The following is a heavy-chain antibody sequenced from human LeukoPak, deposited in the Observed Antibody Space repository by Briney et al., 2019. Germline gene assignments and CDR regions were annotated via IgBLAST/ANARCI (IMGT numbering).Heavy chain of an antibody. CDR1: GGSISSSSYY. D-gene: IGHD2-2*01. CDR2: IYYSGST. CDR3: ARDAPSCSSTSCHNVYYYYYMDV. V-gene: IGHV4-39*07. Sequence: SETLSLTCTVSGGSISSSSYYWGWIRQPPGKGLEWIGSIYYSGSTYYNPSLKSRVTISVDTSKNQFSLKLSSVTAADTAVYYCARDAPSCSSTSCHNVYYYYYMDVWGKGTTVTISS. J-gene: IGHJ6*03.